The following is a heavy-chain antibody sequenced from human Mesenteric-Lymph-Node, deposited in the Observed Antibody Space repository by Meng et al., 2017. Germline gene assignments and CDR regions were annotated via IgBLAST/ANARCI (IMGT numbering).Heavy chain of an antibody. CDR1: GFTFSSYA. V-gene: IGHV3-30*04. J-gene: IGHJ4*02. CDR3: AKDHSPAYFDY. D-gene: IGHD2-21*01. Sequence: QVQLVESGGGVVQPGRSLRLSCAASGFTFSSYAMHWVRQAPGKGLEWVAVISYDGKNKYYADSVKGRFTISRDDSQNTLYLQMNSLRAEDTAVYYCAKDHSPAYFDYWGQGTLVTVSS. CDR2: ISYDGKNK.